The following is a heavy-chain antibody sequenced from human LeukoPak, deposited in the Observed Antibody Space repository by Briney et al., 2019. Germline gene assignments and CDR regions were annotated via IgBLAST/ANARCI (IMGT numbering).Heavy chain of an antibody. J-gene: IGHJ4*02. CDR1: GGSISSSSYY. D-gene: IGHD5-12*01. CDR3: ACNSGYDFADDY. CDR2: IYYSGST. Sequence: SETLSLTCTVSGGSISSSSYYWGWIRQPPGKGLEWIGSIYYSGSTYYNPSLKSRVTISVDTSKNPFSLKLSSVTAADTAVYYCACNSGYDFADDYWGQGTLVTVSS. V-gene: IGHV4-39*07.